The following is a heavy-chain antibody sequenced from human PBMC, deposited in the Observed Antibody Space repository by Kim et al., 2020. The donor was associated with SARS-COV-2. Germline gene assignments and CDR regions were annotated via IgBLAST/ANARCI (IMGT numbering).Heavy chain of an antibody. CDR2: IDPRSVAT. V-gene: IGHV1-2*02. CDR1: GYTFTGYY. CDR3: TRGFCSRADCPARQSSNYGLDV. J-gene: IGHJ6*02. D-gene: IGHD2-15*01. Sequence: ASVKVSCKAFGYTFTGYYIHWVRQAPGQGLEWMGWIDPRSVATNSAHKFQGRVSMTRDTSITTAYMELSDLTSDDTALYSCTRGFCSRADCPARQSSNYGLDVWGQGTAVTISS.